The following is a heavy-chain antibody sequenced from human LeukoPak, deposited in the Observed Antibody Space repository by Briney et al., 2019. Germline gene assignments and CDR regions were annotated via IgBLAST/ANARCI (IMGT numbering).Heavy chain of an antibody. CDR2: IYRSGST. CDR1: GGSISSGGYS. Sequence: SETLSLTCAVSGGSISSGGYSWSWIRQPPGKGLEWIGYIYRSGSTYYNPSLKSRVTISVDRSKNQFSLKLSSVTAADTAVYYCARNYYGSGSYYSYPDYWGQGTLVTVSS. D-gene: IGHD3-10*01. J-gene: IGHJ4*02. CDR3: ARNYYGSGSYYSYPDY. V-gene: IGHV4-30-2*01.